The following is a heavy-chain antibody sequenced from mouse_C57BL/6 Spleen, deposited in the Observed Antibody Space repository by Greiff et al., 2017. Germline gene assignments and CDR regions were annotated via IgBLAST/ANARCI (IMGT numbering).Heavy chain of an antibody. Sequence: EVMLVESGGGLVKPGGSLKLSCAASGFTFSSYTMSWVRQTPEKRLEWVATISGGGGNTYYPDSVKGRFTISRDNAKNTLYLHMSSLRSEDTALYYCARQGYDYYFDYWGQGTTLTVSS. D-gene: IGHD2-4*01. CDR2: ISGGGGNT. V-gene: IGHV5-9*01. CDR3: ARQGYDYYFDY. J-gene: IGHJ2*01. CDR1: GFTFSSYT.